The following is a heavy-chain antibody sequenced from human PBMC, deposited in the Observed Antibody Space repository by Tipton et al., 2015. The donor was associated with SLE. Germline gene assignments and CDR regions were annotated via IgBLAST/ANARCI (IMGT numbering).Heavy chain of an antibody. CDR3: ARSTFTSGDFDS. Sequence: TLSLTCTVSDGSITSISSYWGWIRQHPEKGLEWIGFIYYTGSTNYNPSLKSRLTISVDTSNNHFSLNLGSVTAADSAMYFCARSTFTSGDFDSWGQGTLVTVSS. J-gene: IGHJ4*02. V-gene: IGHV4-31*03. CDR2: IYYTGST. CDR1: DGSITSISSY. D-gene: IGHD1-1*01.